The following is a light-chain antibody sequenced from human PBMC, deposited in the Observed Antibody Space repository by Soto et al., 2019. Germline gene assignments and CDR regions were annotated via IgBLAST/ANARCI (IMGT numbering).Light chain of an antibody. CDR1: QSVIDNY. Sequence: EIVLTQSPGTLSLSPGERVTLSCRASQSVIDNYLAWFQQKPGQAPRLLIYRASSRATGIPDRFSGSGSGTDFTLTISRLEPEDFGVFFCHHYGRSPIFTFGPGTTVDMK. CDR3: HHYGRSPIFT. J-gene: IGKJ3*01. CDR2: RAS. V-gene: IGKV3-20*01.